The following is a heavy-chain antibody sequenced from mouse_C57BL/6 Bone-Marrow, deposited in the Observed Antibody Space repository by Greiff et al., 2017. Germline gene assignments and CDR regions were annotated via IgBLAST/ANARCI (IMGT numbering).Heavy chain of an antibody. J-gene: IGHJ3*01. D-gene: IGHD2-1*01. CDR3: AYGNYVGFAY. V-gene: IGHV1-50*01. CDR1: GYTFTSYW. CDR2: IDPSDSYT. Sequence: VQLQQPGAELVKPGASVKLSCKASGYTFTSYWMQWVQQRPGQGLEWIGEIDPSDSYTNYNQKFKGKATLTVDTSSSTAYMQLSSLTSEDSAVYYCAYGNYVGFAYWGQGTLVTVSA.